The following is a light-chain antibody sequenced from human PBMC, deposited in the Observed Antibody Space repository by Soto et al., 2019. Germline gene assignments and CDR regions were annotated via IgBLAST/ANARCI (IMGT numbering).Light chain of an antibody. CDR3: QHYGSLVLT. CDR2: GAS. V-gene: IGKV3-20*01. J-gene: IGKJ4*01. CDR1: HSVSSSY. Sequence: EMVLTQSPGTLSLSPGERATHSCRASHSVSSSYLAWYQQKPGQAPRLLIYGASSRATGIPDRFSGSGSGTDFTLTISRLEPEDFAVYYCQHYGSLVLTFGGGTKVEIK.